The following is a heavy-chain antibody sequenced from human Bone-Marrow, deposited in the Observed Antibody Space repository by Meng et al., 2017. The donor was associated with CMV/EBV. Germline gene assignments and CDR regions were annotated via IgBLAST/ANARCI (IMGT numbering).Heavy chain of an antibody. Sequence: GSLRLSCSVSGGSISSYYWSWIRQPPGKGLQWIVYLYYSGSTNYNPSLKSRVAISVDTSKNQFSLILNSVTAADTAVYYCAKSLVAGRDYFDYWGQGALVTVSS. CDR2: LYYSGST. D-gene: IGHD6-19*01. CDR1: GGSISSYY. J-gene: IGHJ4*02. V-gene: IGHV4-59*12. CDR3: AKSLVAGRDYFDY.